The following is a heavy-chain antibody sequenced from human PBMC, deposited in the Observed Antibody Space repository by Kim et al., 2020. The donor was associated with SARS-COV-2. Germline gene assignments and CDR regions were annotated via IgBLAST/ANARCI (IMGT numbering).Heavy chain of an antibody. CDR2: ISAYNGNT. V-gene: IGHV1-18*01. J-gene: IGHJ4*02. CDR1: GYTFTSYG. Sequence: ASVKVSCKASGYTFTSYGISWVRQAPGQGLEWMGWISAYNGNTNYAQKLQGRVTMTTDTSTSTAYMELRSLRSDDTAVYYCARDAEGDCSGGSCYGEGDYWGQGTLVTVSS. D-gene: IGHD2-15*01. CDR3: ARDAEGDCSGGSCYGEGDY.